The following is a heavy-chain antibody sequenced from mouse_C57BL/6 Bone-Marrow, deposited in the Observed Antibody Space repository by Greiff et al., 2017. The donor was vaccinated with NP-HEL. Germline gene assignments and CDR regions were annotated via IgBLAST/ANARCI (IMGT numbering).Heavy chain of an antibody. Sequence: EVKLVESGGDLVKPGGSLKLSCAASGFTFRSSGMSWVRQTPDTRLAWVATISSGGSYTYYPASVQGRFTISRDNAKHTLYLQMSSLKSEDTAMYYCARHSKGYWGQGTLVTVSA. D-gene: IGHD2-5*01. CDR2: ISSGGSYT. CDR1: GFTFRSSG. CDR3: ARHSKGY. V-gene: IGHV5-6*01. J-gene: IGHJ3*01.